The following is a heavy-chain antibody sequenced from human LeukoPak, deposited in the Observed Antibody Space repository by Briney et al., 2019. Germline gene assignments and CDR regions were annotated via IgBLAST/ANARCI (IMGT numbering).Heavy chain of an antibody. Sequence: GGSLRLSCAASGFTFSSYSINWVRQAPGRGLEWVSYISSSSNSIYYADSVKGRFTISRDNARNSLSLQMNSLGAEDTAVYYCTCSVVVTATDAFDIWGQGTTVTVSS. D-gene: IGHD2-21*02. CDR1: GFTFSSYS. CDR2: ISSSSNSI. V-gene: IGHV3-48*01. CDR3: TCSVVVTATDAFDI. J-gene: IGHJ3*02.